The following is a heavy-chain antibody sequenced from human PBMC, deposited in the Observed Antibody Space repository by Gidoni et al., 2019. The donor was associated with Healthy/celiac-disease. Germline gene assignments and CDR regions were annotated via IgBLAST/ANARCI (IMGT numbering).Heavy chain of an antibody. Sequence: QVQLVESGGGVVQPGRSLRLSCAASGFTFSSYGMHWVRQAPGKGLEWVAVIWYDGSNKYYADSVKGRFTISRDNSKNTLYLQMNSLRAEDTAVYYCAHSSSDAFDIWGQGTMVTVSS. CDR3: AHSSSDAFDI. CDR2: IWYDGSNK. D-gene: IGHD6-13*01. J-gene: IGHJ3*02. CDR1: GFTFSSYG. V-gene: IGHV3-33*01.